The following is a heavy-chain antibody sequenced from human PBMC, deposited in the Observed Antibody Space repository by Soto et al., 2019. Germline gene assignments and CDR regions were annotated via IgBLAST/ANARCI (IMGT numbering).Heavy chain of an antibody. CDR3: SRGFETVTPFGGYMVTRFDP. J-gene: IGHJ5*02. CDR2: IYYSGST. V-gene: IGHV4-61*01. D-gene: IGHD3-16*01. CDR1: GGSVTSGTYD. Sequence: PSETLSLTCTVSGGSVTSGTYDWSWIRQPPXKGLEGIGFIYYSGSTNYNPSLTSRVTMSVDTSKNPFCLRSSCVTAADTAVYYCSRGFETVTPFGGYMVTRFDPWGQGTLVTVSS.